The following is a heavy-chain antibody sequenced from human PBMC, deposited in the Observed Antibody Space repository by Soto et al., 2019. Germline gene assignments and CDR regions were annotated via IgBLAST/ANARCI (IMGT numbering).Heavy chain of an antibody. CDR2: IYYSGST. CDR1: GGSISSYY. CDR3: ARVERGTATTVVDAFDI. J-gene: IGHJ3*02. Sequence: SETLSLTCTVSGGSISSYYWSWIRQPPGKGLEWIGDIYYSGSTNYNPSLKSRVTISVDTSKNQFSLKLSSVTAADTALYYCARVERGTATTVVDAFDIWGPGTMVTVSS. D-gene: IGHD1-1*01. V-gene: IGHV4-59*12.